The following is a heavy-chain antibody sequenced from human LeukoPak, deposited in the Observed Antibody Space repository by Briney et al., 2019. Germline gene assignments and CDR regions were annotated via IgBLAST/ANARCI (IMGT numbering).Heavy chain of an antibody. Sequence: SETLSLTCTVSGGSISSSSYYWGWIRQPPGKGLEWIASIYYSGTTYYNPSLKSRVSISADTSKNQFSLKLSSVTATDTAVYYCTSRGWIVGLVDYWGLGTLVTVSS. D-gene: IGHD3-22*01. CDR2: IYYSGTT. CDR1: GGSISSSSYY. V-gene: IGHV4-39*01. CDR3: TSRGWIVGLVDY. J-gene: IGHJ4*02.